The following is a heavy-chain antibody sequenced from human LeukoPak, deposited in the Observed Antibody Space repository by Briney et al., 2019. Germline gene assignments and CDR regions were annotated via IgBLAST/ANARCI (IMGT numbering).Heavy chain of an antibody. D-gene: IGHD3-22*01. CDR3: ARDRVTGYYDSSGYLFF. J-gene: IGHJ4*02. Sequence: GGSLRLSCAASGFTFSDYYMSWIRQAPGMGLEWVSYISSSGSTIYYADSVKGRFTISRDNAKNSLYLQMNSLRAEDTAVYYCARDRVTGYYDSSGYLFFWGQGTLVTVSS. CDR2: ISSSGSTI. V-gene: IGHV3-11*01. CDR1: GFTFSDYY.